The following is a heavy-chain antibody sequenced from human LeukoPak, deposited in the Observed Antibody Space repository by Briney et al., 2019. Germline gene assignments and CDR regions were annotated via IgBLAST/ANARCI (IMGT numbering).Heavy chain of an antibody. Sequence: TSETLSLTCTVSGYSISSGYYWGWIRQPPGKGLEWIGSIYHSGSTSYNPSLKSRVTISVDTSKNQFSLKLSSVTAADTAVYYCARHPAADLVGVDIVVVVAAPDAFDIWGQGTMVTVSS. CDR3: ARHPAADLVGVDIVVVVAAPDAFDI. J-gene: IGHJ3*02. CDR1: GYSISSGYY. D-gene: IGHD2-15*01. V-gene: IGHV4-38-2*02. CDR2: IYHSGST.